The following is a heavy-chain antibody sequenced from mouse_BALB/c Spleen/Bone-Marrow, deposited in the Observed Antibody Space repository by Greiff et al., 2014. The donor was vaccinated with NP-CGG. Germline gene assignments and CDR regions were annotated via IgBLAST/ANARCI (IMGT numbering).Heavy chain of an antibody. CDR1: GYTFTSYW. CDR2: IYPGSGNT. D-gene: IGHD4-1*01. V-gene: IGHV1S22*01. Sequence: LQQSGSELVRPGASVKLSCKASGYTFTSYWMHWVRQRPGQGLEWIGNIYPGSGNTNYDEKFKRKATLTVETSSNTAYTHLSSLTSEDSAVYYCTRSLGRATDYWGQGTSVTVSS. J-gene: IGHJ4*01. CDR3: TRSLGRATDY.